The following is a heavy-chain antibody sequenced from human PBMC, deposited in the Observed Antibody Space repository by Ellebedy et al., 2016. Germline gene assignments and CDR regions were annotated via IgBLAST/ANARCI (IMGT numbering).Heavy chain of an antibody. CDR2: VNTFSGNT. V-gene: IGHV1-18*04. CDR1: GYTFTTFS. Sequence: ASVKVSXXASGYTFTTFSITWVRQVPGQGREWMGFVNTFSGNTKFAQKFQGRVSMTTDSSTHTAYMDLRSLRSDDTAMYYCAKTSGWGYGENWGQGTLVTVSS. CDR3: AKTSGWGYGEN. J-gene: IGHJ4*02. D-gene: IGHD3-10*01.